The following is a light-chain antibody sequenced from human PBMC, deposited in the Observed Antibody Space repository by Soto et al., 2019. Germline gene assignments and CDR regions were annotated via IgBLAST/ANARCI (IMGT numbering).Light chain of an antibody. J-gene: IGKJ4*01. V-gene: IGKV4-1*01. CDR1: QSVLYSSNNKNY. Sequence: DIVMTQSPDSLAVSLGDSATINCKSSQSVLYSSNNKNYLAWYQQKPGQPPKLLIYWASTRESGVPDRFSGSGSGTDFTLTISSLQAEDVAVYYCQQYYSSLVTFGGGTKVEIK. CDR3: QQYYSSLVT. CDR2: WAS.